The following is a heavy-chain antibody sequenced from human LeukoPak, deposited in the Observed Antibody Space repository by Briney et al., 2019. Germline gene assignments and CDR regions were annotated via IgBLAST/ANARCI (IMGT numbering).Heavy chain of an antibody. V-gene: IGHV4-30-4*01. J-gene: IGHJ5*02. Sequence: SQTPSLTCTVSGGSITSGDYYWSWIRQSPGKGLEWIGYIYYSGGSYYNPSLRSRVTISIDRSKNQLSLKLSSVTAADTAVYYCARTKDTTVIMFDNWGQGTLVTVSS. CDR1: GGSITSGDYY. CDR2: IYYSGGS. CDR3: ARTKDTTVIMFDN. D-gene: IGHD1-1*01.